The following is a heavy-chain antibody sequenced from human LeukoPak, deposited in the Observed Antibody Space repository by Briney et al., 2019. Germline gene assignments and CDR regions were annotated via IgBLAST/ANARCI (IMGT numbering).Heavy chain of an antibody. Sequence: PGGSLTLLCGVSGFPFSIYWVTGLRQAPGMGGEGVANIKQEGHEIYYVDSVEGRFTISRDNAKNALYLQMTGLRAEDTAVYCCATWVISGWGGMHVWGEGGTVTVSS. CDR3: ATWVISGWGGMHV. D-gene: IGHD6-19*01. CDR2: IKQEGHEI. V-gene: IGHV3-7*03. CDR1: GFPFSIYW. J-gene: IGHJ6*04.